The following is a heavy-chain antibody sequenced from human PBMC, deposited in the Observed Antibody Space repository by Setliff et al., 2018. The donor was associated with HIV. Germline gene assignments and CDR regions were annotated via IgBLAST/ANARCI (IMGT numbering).Heavy chain of an antibody. D-gene: IGHD2-8*01. V-gene: IGHV4-61*02. J-gene: IGHJ4*02. CDR2: IYSNGKT. CDR1: GGSISSRSYY. CDR3: ARESPDGLDY. Sequence: SETLSLTCTVSGGSISSRSYYWSWLRQPAGKGLEWIGRIYSNGKTDYNPSLKSRVTISEDTSKNQFSLKVNSVTAADTAMYFCARESPDGLDYWGQGSLVTVSS.